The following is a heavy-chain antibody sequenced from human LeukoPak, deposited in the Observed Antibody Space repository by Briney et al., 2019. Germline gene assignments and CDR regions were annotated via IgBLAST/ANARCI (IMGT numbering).Heavy chain of an antibody. CDR2: FDHSGGT. D-gene: IGHD3-10*01. V-gene: IGHV4-38-2*02. CDR1: GYSLSSGYY. CDR3: AGFTFFRGVITFDY. Sequence: SETLSLTCTVSGYSLSSGYYWGWIRPPPGKGLEWIGSFDHSGGTYYNPSLRSRVSISVDTSKNQFSLKLSSVTAADTAVYSCAGFTFFRGVITFDYWGQGTLVTVSS. J-gene: IGHJ4*02.